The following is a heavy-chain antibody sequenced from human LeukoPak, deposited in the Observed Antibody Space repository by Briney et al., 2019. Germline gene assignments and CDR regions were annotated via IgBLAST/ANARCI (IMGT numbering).Heavy chain of an antibody. CDR3: ARYYYDSSGYYRLAHDAFDI. D-gene: IGHD3-22*01. CDR1: GYTFTSYD. Sequence: SVKVSCKASGYTFTSYDINWVRQATGQGLEWMGWMNPNSGNAGYAQKFQGRVTMTRNTFISTAYMELSSLRSEDTAVYYCARYYYDSSGYYRLAHDAFDIWGQGTMVTVSS. CDR2: MNPNSGNA. V-gene: IGHV1-8*01. J-gene: IGHJ3*02.